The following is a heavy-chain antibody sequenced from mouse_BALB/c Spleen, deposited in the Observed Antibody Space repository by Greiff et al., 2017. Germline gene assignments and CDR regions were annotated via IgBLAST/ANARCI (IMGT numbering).Heavy chain of an antibody. CDR2: IYPGNVDT. J-gene: IGHJ2*01. CDR3: TRLSLITTVVAPLDY. Sequence: QSGTVLAGPGASVKRSCRASGYPFTSYWFPWVKQRPGQGLKWIGAIYPGNVDTSSNQNFKGKAKLTAVTSTSTAYMELSSLTNEDSAVYYCTRLSLITTVVAPLDYWGQGTTLTVSS. D-gene: IGHD1-1*01. CDR1: GYPFTSYW. V-gene: IGHV1-5*01.